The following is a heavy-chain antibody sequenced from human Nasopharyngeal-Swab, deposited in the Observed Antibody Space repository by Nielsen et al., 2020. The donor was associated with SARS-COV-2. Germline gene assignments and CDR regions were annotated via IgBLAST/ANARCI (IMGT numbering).Heavy chain of an antibody. CDR2: ISGSGGST. CDR1: GFTFSSYV. V-gene: IGHV3-23*01. Sequence: GESLKISCAASGFTFSSYVMCWVRQAPGKGLEWVSAISGSGGSTYYADSVKGRFTIARDNSKNTLYLQMNSLRAEDTAVYYCAKDWGYDFWRGLLDVWGQGTTVTVSS. CDR3: AKDWGYDFWRGLLDV. D-gene: IGHD3-3*01. J-gene: IGHJ6*02.